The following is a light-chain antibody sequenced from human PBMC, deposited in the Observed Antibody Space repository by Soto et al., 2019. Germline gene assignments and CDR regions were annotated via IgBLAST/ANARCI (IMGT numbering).Light chain of an antibody. J-gene: IGLJ1*01. CDR3: CSYTTSNTRQIV. V-gene: IGLV2-14*03. Sequence: QSALTQPDSVSGSPGQSITISCTGTSSDVGGYNYVSWYQQHPGKAPKFMIYDVSSRPSGVSNRFSGSKSGNTASLTISGLQAEDEADSYCCSYTTSNTRQIVFGTGTKLTVL. CDR1: SSDVGGYNY. CDR2: DVS.